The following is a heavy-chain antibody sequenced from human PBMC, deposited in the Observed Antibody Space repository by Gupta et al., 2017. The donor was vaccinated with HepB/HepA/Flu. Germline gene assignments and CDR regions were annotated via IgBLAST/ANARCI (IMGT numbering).Heavy chain of an antibody. CDR3: SYNMNF. V-gene: IGHV4-34*01. CDR2: INQSGNI. Sequence: QVQLQQWGAGLLKPSETLSLTCAVYGGSVGGYYWSGIRQPPGKGLEWIGEINQSGNINYNTSLKSRLAISMSTSKKKFSLKLNSVTAADTAGYFCSYNMNFGGQGTLVTVSS. CDR1: GGSVGGYY. J-gene: IGHJ4*02. D-gene: IGHD1-1*01.